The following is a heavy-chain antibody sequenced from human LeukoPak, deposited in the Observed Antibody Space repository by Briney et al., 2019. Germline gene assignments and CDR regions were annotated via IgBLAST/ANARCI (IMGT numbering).Heavy chain of an antibody. CDR2: MNSNSGNT. D-gene: IGHD3-22*01. Sequence: GASVKVSCKASGYTFTSYDINWVRQATGQGLECMGWMNSNSGNTGYAQKFQGRVTMTRNTSISTAYMELSSLRSEDTAVYYCARGEQSYYDSSGYYYYWGQGTLVTVSS. J-gene: IGHJ4*02. CDR3: ARGEQSYYDSSGYYYY. V-gene: IGHV1-8*01. CDR1: GYTFTSYD.